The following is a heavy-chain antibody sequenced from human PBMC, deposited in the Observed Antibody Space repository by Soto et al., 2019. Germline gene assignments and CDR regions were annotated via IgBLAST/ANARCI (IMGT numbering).Heavy chain of an antibody. CDR2: IYSGGST. CDR1: CFIVISHY. V-gene: IGHV3-53*01. CDR3: VRDKSPADMALGY. J-gene: IGHJ4*02. Sequence: GGSLRLSCASSCFIVISHYMSWVRQAPGKGLEWVSIIYSGGSTYYADSVKGRFTISRDNSKNTLFLQLNSLRGDDTAVYYCVRDKSPADMALGYWGQGALVTVSS.